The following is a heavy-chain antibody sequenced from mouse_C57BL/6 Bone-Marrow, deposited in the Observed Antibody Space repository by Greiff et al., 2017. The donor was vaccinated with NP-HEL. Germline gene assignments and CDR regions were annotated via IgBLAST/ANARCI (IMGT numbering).Heavy chain of an antibody. D-gene: IGHD1-1*01. CDR1: GFNIKNTY. CDR3: ARRGYYGSPFWYFDV. J-gene: IGHJ1*03. V-gene: IGHV14-3*01. Sequence: VQLQQSVAELVRPGASVKLSCTASGFNIKNTYMHWVKQRPEQGLEWIGRIDPANGNTKYAPKFQGKATITADTSSNTAYLQLSSLTSEDPAIYYCARRGYYGSPFWYFDVWGTGTTVTVSS. CDR2: IDPANGNT.